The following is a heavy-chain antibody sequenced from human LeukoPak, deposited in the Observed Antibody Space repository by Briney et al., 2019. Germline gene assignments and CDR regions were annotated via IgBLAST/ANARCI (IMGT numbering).Heavy chain of an antibody. CDR2: IYPGDSDT. V-gene: IGHV5-51*01. J-gene: IGHJ6*04. CDR1: GYSFTSYW. D-gene: IGHD2-2*01. Sequence: GESLKISCKGSGYSFTSYWIGWVRQMPGKGLEWMGIIYPGDSDTRYSPSFQGQVTISADKSISTAYLQWSSLKASDTAMYYCASSIVVVPAAQARYYYYGMDVWGEGTTVTVSS. CDR3: ASSIVVVPAAQARYYYYGMDV.